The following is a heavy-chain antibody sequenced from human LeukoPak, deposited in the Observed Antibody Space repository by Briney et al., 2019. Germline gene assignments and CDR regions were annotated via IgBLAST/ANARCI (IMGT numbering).Heavy chain of an antibody. CDR2: ITSSSYT. CDR1: GFTFSNAW. J-gene: IGHJ4*02. D-gene: IGHD3-22*01. V-gene: IGHV3-11*06. CDR3: ARDAGGYYPDY. Sequence: TGGSLRLSCAASGFTFSNAWMSWIRQAPGKGLEWVSYITSSSYTNYADSVKGRFTISRDNAKNSLYLQMNSLRPEDTAVYYCARDAGGYYPDYWGQGTLVTVSS.